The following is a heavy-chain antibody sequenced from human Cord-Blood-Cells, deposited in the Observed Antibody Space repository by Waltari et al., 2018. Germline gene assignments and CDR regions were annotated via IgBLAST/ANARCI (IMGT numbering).Heavy chain of an antibody. CDR1: GFTLSSYS. V-gene: IGHV3-21*03. Sequence: EVQLVESVAGLVKPGGSLRLSCAASGFTLSSYSLTWVRPAPGKGLEWVSSISSSSSYIYYADSVKGRFTISRDNAKNSLYLQMNSLRAEDTAVYYCARGAAMLDYWGQGTLVTVSS. CDR3: ARGAAMLDY. D-gene: IGHD2-2*01. CDR2: ISSSSSYI. J-gene: IGHJ4*02.